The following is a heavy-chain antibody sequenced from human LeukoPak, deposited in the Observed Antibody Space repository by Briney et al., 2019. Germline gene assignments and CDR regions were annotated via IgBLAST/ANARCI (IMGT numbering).Heavy chain of an antibody. CDR1: GFTFSNYW. Sequence: GGSLRLSCAASGFTFSNYWMSWVRQAPGKGLEWVANIKQDGSEKYYMDSVKGRFTISRDNAKNSLYLQMNSLRAEDTAVYYCARYSGSYEFNYYYYYGMDVWGQGTTVTVSS. CDR2: IKQDGSEK. CDR3: ARYSGSYEFNYYYYYGMDV. D-gene: IGHD1-26*01. V-gene: IGHV3-7*01. J-gene: IGHJ6*02.